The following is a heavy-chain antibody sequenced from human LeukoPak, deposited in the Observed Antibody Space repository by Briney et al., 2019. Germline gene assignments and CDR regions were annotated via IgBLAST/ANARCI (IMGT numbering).Heavy chain of an antibody. CDR3: ARGLDDSSGYYSPRGDY. CDR2: MNPNSGNT. V-gene: IGHV1-8*01. J-gene: IGHJ4*02. Sequence: ASVNVSCKASGYTFTSYDINWVRQATGQGLEWMGWMNPNSGNTGYAQKFQGRVTMTRNTSISTAYMELSSLRSEDTAVYYCARGLDDSSGYYSPRGDYWGQGTLVTVSS. D-gene: IGHD3-22*01. CDR1: GYTFTSYD.